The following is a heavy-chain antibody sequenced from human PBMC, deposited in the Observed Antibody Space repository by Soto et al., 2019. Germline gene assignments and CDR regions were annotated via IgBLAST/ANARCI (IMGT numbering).Heavy chain of an antibody. CDR1: EYTFTDYY. D-gene: IGHD2-2*01. CDR3: ARDIVLVPAALVGMDV. CDR2: INPNSGGT. J-gene: IGHJ6*02. Sequence: GASVKVSCKASEYTFTDYYLHWVRQAPGQGLEWMGWINPNSGGTNYAQKFQDGVTMTRDTSISTAYMELSSLRSDDTAMYYCARDIVLVPAALVGMDVWGQGTTVTVSS. V-gene: IGHV1-2*02.